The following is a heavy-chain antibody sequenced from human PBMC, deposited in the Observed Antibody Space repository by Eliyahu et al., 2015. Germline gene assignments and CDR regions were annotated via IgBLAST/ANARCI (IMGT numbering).Heavy chain of an antibody. J-gene: IGHJ5*02. D-gene: IGHD6-25*01. V-gene: IGHV2-5*02. CDR3: ARQIAARCDP. CDR1: XFSXNITGVG. CDR2: IFWDDDK. Sequence: QITLKESGPTLVTPTQTLTLTCTFSXFSXNITGVGVGWIRXPPGKAPXWLALIFWDDDKRFSPSLRSRLAITRDTSKNQVVLTMTNMAPADTATYYCARQIAARCDPWGQGTLVTVAT.